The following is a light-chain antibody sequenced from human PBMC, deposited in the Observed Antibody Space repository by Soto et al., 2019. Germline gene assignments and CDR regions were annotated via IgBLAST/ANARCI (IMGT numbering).Light chain of an antibody. CDR3: QQLNIYPQT. CDR1: QGISSY. V-gene: IGKV1-9*01. CDR2: AAS. Sequence: IQLTQSQSSLSASVGDRVTITCRASQGISSYLAWYQQKPGKAPKLLIYAASTLQSGVPSRFSGSGSGTDFTLTVSILQPEDFETNYCQQLNIYPQTFGQATKVQSK. J-gene: IGKJ1*01.